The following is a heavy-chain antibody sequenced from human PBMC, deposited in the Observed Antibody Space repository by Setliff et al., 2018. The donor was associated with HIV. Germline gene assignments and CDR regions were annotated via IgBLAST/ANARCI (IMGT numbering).Heavy chain of an antibody. CDR2: INPHTGVT. Sequence: ASVKVSCKASGYIFIRYYIFWVRQAPGQGLEWMGNINPHTGVTRYAEKFQGRVTMTRDTSISTIYMELSRLRSDDTAVYYCARDVRDGFEEWFSTLDDGMDVWGQGTTVTVSS. D-gene: IGHD3-3*01. V-gene: IGHV1-2*02. CDR3: ARDVRDGFEEWFSTLDDGMDV. CDR1: GYIFIRYY. J-gene: IGHJ6*02.